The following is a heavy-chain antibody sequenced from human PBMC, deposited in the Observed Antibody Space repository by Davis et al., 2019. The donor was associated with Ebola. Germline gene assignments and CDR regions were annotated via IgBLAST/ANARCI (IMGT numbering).Heavy chain of an antibody. V-gene: IGHV3-30*04. D-gene: IGHD2-21*02. CDR1: GFTFSSYA. CDR3: ARDRSYCGGDCYSFDY. J-gene: IGHJ4*02. Sequence: GGSLRLSCAASGFTFSSYAMHWVRQAPGKGLDWVAVISSDGSTKYYADSVKGRFTVSRDNSKNTLYLQMNSLRDDDTAVFYCARDRSYCGGDCYSFDYWGQGTLVTVSS. CDR2: ISSDGSTK.